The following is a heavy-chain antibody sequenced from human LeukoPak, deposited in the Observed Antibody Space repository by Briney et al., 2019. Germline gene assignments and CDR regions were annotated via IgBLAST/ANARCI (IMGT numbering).Heavy chain of an antibody. J-gene: IGHJ4*02. CDR2: ISGSGGGT. D-gene: IGHD6-6*01. V-gene: IGHV3-23*01. CDR3: AKGTGIAARPSPFDY. CDR1: GFTFSSYA. Sequence: GRSLRLSCAPSGFTFSSYAMSWVSQAPGKGLEWVSAISGSGGGTFYADSVKGRFTVSRDNSKNTLYLQMNSLRAEDTAVYYCAKGTGIAARPSPFDYWGQGTLVTVSS.